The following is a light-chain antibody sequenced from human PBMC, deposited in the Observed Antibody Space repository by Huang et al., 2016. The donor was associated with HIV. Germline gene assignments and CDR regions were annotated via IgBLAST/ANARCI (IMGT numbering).Light chain of an antibody. V-gene: IGKV3-11*01. CDR2: GAS. CDR3: QQRSDWPRT. Sequence: EIVLTQSPATLSLSPGERATLSCRASQSVSSDLDWYQQKAGQPPRLLIYGASNRATGIPARFSGSGSGTDFTLTISSLEPEDFAVYYCQQRSDWPRTFGQGTKLEIK. CDR1: QSVSSD. J-gene: IGKJ2*01.